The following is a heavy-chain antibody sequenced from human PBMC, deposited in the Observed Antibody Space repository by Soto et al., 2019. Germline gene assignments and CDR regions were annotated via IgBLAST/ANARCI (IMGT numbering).Heavy chain of an antibody. Sequence: SETLSLTCAVSGGSISSGGYSWSWIRQPPGKGPEWIGYIYHSGSTYYNPSLKSRVTISVDRSKNQFSLKLSSVTAADTAVYYCARQYYYDSSGYWFDYWGQGTLVTVSS. J-gene: IGHJ4*02. CDR3: ARQYYYDSSGYWFDY. V-gene: IGHV4-30-2*01. D-gene: IGHD3-22*01. CDR2: IYHSGST. CDR1: GGSISSGGYS.